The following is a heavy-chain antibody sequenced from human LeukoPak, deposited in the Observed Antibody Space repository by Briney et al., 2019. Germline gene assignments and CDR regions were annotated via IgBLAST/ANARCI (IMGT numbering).Heavy chain of an antibody. Sequence: SETLSLTCTVSGGSISSCTYSWGWIRQPPGKGLEWIGSISCSGSTYYNPSLKSRVTISVDTSKNQFSLYLDSVTAADTAVYYCARFTPQGYGWGGYNRFDPWGQGTLVTVSS. CDR2: ISCSGST. V-gene: IGHV4-39*07. CDR1: GGSISSCTYS. CDR3: ARFTPQGYGWGGYNRFDP. D-gene: IGHD3-16*01. J-gene: IGHJ5*02.